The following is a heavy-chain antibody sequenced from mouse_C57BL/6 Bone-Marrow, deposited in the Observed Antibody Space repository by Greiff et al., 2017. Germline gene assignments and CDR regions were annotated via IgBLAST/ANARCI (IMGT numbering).Heavy chain of an antibody. CDR3: GAGESNYNWYFDV. D-gene: IGHD2-5*01. V-gene: IGHV14-3*01. Sequence: VQLQQSVAELVRPGASVKLSCTASGFTIKNTYMHWVKQRPEQGLEWIGRIAPAIGNTTYASKFPGTATITADTSSNTAYLQLSSLTSEDTAIYYCGAGESNYNWYFDVWGTGTKVTVSS. J-gene: IGHJ1*03. CDR2: IAPAIGNT. CDR1: GFTIKNTY.